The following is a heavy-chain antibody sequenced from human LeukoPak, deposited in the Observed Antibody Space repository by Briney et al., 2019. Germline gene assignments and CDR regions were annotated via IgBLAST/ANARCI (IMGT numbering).Heavy chain of an antibody. CDR3: ARRYYYESRLDY. Sequence: RPSETLSLTCAVNGGSFSGYTWNWIRQPPGKGREWIGEINHSGSTNYNPSLKSRVTISVDTSKNQFSLKLSSVTAADTAVYYCARRYYYESRLDYWGQGTLVTVSS. CDR1: GGSFSGYT. J-gene: IGHJ4*02. V-gene: IGHV4-34*01. CDR2: INHSGST. D-gene: IGHD3-22*01.